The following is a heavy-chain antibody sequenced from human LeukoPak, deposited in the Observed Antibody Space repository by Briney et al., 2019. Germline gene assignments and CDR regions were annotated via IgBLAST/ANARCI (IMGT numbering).Heavy chain of an antibody. J-gene: IGHJ4*02. CDR2: IYSGGSI. D-gene: IGHD4-23*01. V-gene: IGHV3-66*04. CDR3: ARPPYGGVDY. Sequence: GGPLSLSCAASGLTVSSYMSWVRQAPGKGLEWVSVIYSGGSIYYADSVKGRFTISRDKSKNTLYLQMNSLRAEDTAVYYCARPPYGGVDYWGQGTLVTVSS. CDR1: GLTVSSY.